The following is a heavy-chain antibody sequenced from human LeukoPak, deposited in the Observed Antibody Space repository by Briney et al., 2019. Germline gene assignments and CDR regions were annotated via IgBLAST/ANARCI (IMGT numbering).Heavy chain of an antibody. Sequence: SETLSLTCAVYGGSFSGYYWSWIRQPPGKGLEWIGEINHSGSTNYNPSLKSRVTMSVDTSKNQFSLKLSSVTAADTAVYYCARDTYYYDSSGYGPLFDYWGQGTLVTVSS. V-gene: IGHV4-34*01. D-gene: IGHD3-22*01. CDR1: GGSFSGYY. CDR2: INHSGST. J-gene: IGHJ4*02. CDR3: ARDTYYYDSSGYGPLFDY.